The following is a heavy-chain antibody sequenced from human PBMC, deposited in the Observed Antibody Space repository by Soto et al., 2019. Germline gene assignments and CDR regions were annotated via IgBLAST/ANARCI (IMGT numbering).Heavy chain of an antibody. CDR2: IYYSGST. J-gene: IGHJ4*02. V-gene: IGHV4-39*01. D-gene: IGHD6-6*01. CDR3: ARRASSSSEGFDY. CDR1: GGSISSSSYY. Sequence: LSLTCTVSGGSISSSSYYWGWIRQPPGKGLEWIGSIYYSGSTYYNPSLKSRVTISVDTSKNQFSLKLSSVTAADTAVYYCARRASSSSEGFDYWGQGTLVTVSS.